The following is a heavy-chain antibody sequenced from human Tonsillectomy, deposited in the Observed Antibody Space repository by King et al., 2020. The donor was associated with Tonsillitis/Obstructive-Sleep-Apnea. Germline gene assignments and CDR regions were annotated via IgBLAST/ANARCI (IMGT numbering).Heavy chain of an antibody. CDR1: GYTFTRNY. CDR2: INPSSGST. V-gene: IGHV1-46*01. Sequence: QLVQSGAEVKKPGASVKVSCKAAGYTFTRNYVHWVRQAPGQGLEWMGIINPSSGSTTYAQAFQGRVTMTRDTSTSTVSMELSSLRSEDTAIYYCVRDDKDGRYFDYWGQGSLVTVSS. CDR3: VRDDKDGRYFDY. J-gene: IGHJ4*02. D-gene: IGHD2-15*01.